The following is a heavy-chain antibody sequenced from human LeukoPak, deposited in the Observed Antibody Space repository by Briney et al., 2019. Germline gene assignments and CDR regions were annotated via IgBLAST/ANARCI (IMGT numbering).Heavy chain of an antibody. CDR2: INPNSGGT. CDR3: ASGSSSPGFPYGMDV. CDR1: GYTFTGYY. V-gene: IGHV1-2*04. J-gene: IGHJ6*02. D-gene: IGHD6-6*01. Sequence: ASVKVSCKASGYTFTGYYMHWVRQAPGQGLEWMGWINPNSGGTNYAQKFQGWVTMTRDTSISTAYMELSRLRSDDTAVYYCASGSSSPGFPYGMDVWGQGTTVTVSS.